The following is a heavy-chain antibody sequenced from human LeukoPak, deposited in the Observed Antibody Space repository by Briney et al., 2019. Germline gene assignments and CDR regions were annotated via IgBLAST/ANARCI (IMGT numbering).Heavy chain of an antibody. CDR3: ARDGQVSTVAGVYYGMDV. J-gene: IGHJ6*02. CDR1: GYTFTGYY. Sequence: ASVKVSCKASGYTFTGYYMHWVRQAPGQGLEWMGIINPSGGSTSYAQKFQGRVTMTRDTSTSTVYMELSSLRSEDTAVYYCARDGQVSTVAGVYYGMDVWGQGTTVTVSS. V-gene: IGHV1-46*01. D-gene: IGHD6-19*01. CDR2: INPSGGST.